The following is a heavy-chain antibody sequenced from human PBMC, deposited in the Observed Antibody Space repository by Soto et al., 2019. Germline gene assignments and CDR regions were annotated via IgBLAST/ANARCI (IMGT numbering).Heavy chain of an antibody. J-gene: IGHJ6*02. D-gene: IGHD1-1*01. V-gene: IGHV4-4*02. CDR3: ARDKPQRYSWNEGRDGMDV. CDR2: IDHSGST. Sequence: QVQLQESGPGLVKPSGTLSLTCAVSGGSISSSNWWRWVRQPPGKGLEWIGEIDHSGSTNYNPSLKSRVTISVDKFKNQFSLKLSSVTAADTAVYYCARDKPQRYSWNEGRDGMDVWGQGTTVTVSS. CDR1: GGSISSSNW.